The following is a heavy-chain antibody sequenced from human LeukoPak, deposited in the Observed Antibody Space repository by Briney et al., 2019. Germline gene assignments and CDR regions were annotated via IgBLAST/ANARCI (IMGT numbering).Heavy chain of an antibody. CDR2: ISSSSSYI. Sequence: GGSLRLSCAASGFTFSSYEMNWLRQAPGKGLEWVSYISSSSSYIYYADSVKGRFTISRDNAKNSLYLQMNSLRAEDTAVYYCARGQTHCSGGSCYFDYWGQGTLVTVSS. CDR3: ARGQTHCSGGSCYFDY. V-gene: IGHV3-21*05. CDR1: GFTFSSYE. J-gene: IGHJ4*02. D-gene: IGHD2-15*01.